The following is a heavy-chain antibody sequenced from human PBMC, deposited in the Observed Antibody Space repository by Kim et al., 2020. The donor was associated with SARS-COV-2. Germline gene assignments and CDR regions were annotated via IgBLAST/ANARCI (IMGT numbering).Heavy chain of an antibody. CDR2: ISNSGGSK. CDR3: AKLVSLAAVADIADY. V-gene: IGHV3-23*01. Sequence: GGSLRLSCEASGFTFSNYAMTWVRQAPGKGLEWVSSISNSGGSKYYADSVKGRFTVSRDNSKNTLYLQRNNLRAGDTAVYYCAKLVSLAAVADIADYWGQGTRVTVSS. CDR1: GFTFSNYA. D-gene: IGHD6-19*01. J-gene: IGHJ4*02.